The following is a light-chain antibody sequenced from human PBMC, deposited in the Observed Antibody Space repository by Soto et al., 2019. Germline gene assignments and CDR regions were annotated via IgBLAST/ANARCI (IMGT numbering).Light chain of an antibody. V-gene: IGKV1-5*03. CDR2: KAS. CDR1: QTISSW. Sequence: DIHLTQSPSTLSGSVGDRVTITFRASQTISSWLAWYQQKPGKAPKLLIYKASTLKSGVPSRFSGSGSGTEFTLTISSLQPDDFATYYCQHYNSYSEAFGQGTRWIS. J-gene: IGKJ1*01. CDR3: QHYNSYSEA.